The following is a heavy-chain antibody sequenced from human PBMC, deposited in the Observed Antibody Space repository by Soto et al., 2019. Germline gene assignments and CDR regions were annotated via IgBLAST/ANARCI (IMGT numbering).Heavy chain of an antibody. CDR2: IYSGGST. V-gene: IGHV3-53*01. CDR1: GFTVSSNY. Sequence: GGSLRLSCAASGFTVSSNYMSWVRQAPGKGLEWVSVIYSGGSTYYADSVKGRFTISRDNSKNTLYLQMNSLRAEDTAVYYCARTGITGTTSDFDIWGQGNPGHRLL. CDR3: ARTGITGTTSDFDI. D-gene: IGHD1-7*01. J-gene: IGHJ3*02.